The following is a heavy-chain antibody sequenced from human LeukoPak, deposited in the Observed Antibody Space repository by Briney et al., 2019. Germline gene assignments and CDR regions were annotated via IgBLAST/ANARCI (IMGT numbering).Heavy chain of an antibody. CDR1: GYTFTDFG. Sequence: ASVKVSCKASGYTFTDFGLGWVRQAPGQGLEWMGWISGDNGNTNYAQKFQGRVTMTRNTSINTAYMELSRLRSDDTAVYYCARGLRGSPAFDYWGQGTLVTVSA. J-gene: IGHJ4*02. CDR3: ARGLRGSPAFDY. CDR2: ISGDNGNT. D-gene: IGHD2-2*01. V-gene: IGHV1-18*01.